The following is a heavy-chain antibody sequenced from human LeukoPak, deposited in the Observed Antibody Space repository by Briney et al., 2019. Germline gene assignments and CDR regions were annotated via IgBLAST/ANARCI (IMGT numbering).Heavy chain of an antibody. CDR2: ISSSSSYI. CDR3: ARDWSGDAFDI. Sequence: GGSLRLSCAASGFTFSSYSMNWVRQAPGKGLEWVSSISSSSSYIYYADSVKGRFTISRDNAKNSLYLQMNSLRAEDTAVYYCARDWSGDAFDIWGQGTMATVSS. V-gene: IGHV3-21*01. CDR1: GFTFSSYS. J-gene: IGHJ3*02.